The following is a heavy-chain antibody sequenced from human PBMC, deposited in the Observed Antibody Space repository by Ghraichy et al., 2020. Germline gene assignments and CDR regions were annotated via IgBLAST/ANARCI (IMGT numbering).Heavy chain of an antibody. V-gene: IGHV3-33*06. D-gene: IGHD3-22*01. CDR3: AKEYYYDSNGGAFDY. CDR2: IWYDGSNK. Sequence: GESLNISCAASGFTFSSYGMHWVRQAPGKGLEWVAVIWYDGSNKYYADSVKGRFTISRDNSKNTLNLQINSLRAEDTAVYYCAKEYYYDSNGGAFDYWGQGTLVTVSS. J-gene: IGHJ4*02. CDR1: GFTFSSYG.